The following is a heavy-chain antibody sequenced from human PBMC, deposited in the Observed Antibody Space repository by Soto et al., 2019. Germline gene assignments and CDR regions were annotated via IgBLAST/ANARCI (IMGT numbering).Heavy chain of an antibody. J-gene: IGHJ6*02. CDR1: GYTFTSYG. D-gene: IGHD3-10*01. CDR3: ARVAGITMVRGVIIGGGLGMDV. Sequence: QVQLVQSGAEVKKPGASVKVSCKASGYTFTSYGISWVRQAPGQGLEWMGWISAYNGNTNYAQKLQGRVTMNTDTSTSTAYMEMRSLRSDDTAVYYCARVAGITMVRGVIIGGGLGMDVWGQGTTVTVSS. CDR2: ISAYNGNT. V-gene: IGHV1-18*01.